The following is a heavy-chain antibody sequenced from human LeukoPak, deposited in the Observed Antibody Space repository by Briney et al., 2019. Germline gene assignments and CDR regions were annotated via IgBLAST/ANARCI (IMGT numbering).Heavy chain of an antibody. V-gene: IGHV3-23*01. D-gene: IGHD6-13*01. CDR2: ISGSGGST. Sequence: GGSLRLSCAASGFTFSSYAMSWVRQAPGKGLEWVSAISGSGGSTYYADSVKGRFTISRDNSKNTLYLQMNSLRAEDTAVYYCVKEAYSSSWPYYYYGMDVWGQGTTVTVSS. CDR1: GFTFSSYA. CDR3: VKEAYSSSWPYYYYGMDV. J-gene: IGHJ6*02.